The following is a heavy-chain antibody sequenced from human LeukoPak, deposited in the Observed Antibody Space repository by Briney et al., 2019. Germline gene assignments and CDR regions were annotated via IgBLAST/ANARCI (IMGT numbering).Heavy chain of an antibody. CDR3: ARDGGNSNFDY. CDR2: IKQDGSEK. D-gene: IGHD4-23*01. J-gene: IGHJ4*02. V-gene: IGHV3-7*01. CDR1: GFTFSSYW. Sequence: GGSLTLSCAASGFTFSSYWMGWLRQAPGIGLVWVANIKQDGSEKYYVDSVKGRFTISRDNAKNSLYLQMNSLRAEDTAVYYCARDGGNSNFDYWGQGTLVTVSS.